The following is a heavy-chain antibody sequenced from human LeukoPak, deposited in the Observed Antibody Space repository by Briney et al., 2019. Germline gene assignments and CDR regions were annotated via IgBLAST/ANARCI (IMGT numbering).Heavy chain of an antibody. D-gene: IGHD3-3*01. CDR2: IYYSGST. CDR1: GGSISSYY. J-gene: IGHJ5*02. V-gene: IGHV4-59*01. CDR3: ARSYYDFWSGPFDP. Sequence: SETLSLTCTVSGGSISSYYWSWIRQPPGKGLEWIGYIYYSGSTNYNPSLKSRVTISVDTSKNQFSLKLSSVTAADTAVYYCARSYYDFWSGPFDPWGQGTLVTASP.